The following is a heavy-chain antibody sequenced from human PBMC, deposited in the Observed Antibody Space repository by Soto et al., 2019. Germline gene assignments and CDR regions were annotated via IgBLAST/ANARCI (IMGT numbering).Heavy chain of an antibody. CDR2: INPNSGGT. Sequence: QVQLVQSGAEVKKPGASVKVSCKASGYTFTGYYMHWVRQAPGQGLEWMGWINPNSGGTNYAQKFQGWVTMTSDTSIRTAYMELSRLRSDDTAVYYCAREGLLAAAGTSDYYYYGMDVWGQGTTVTVSS. J-gene: IGHJ6*02. CDR3: AREGLLAAAGTSDYYYYGMDV. V-gene: IGHV1-2*04. CDR1: GYTFTGYY. D-gene: IGHD6-13*01.